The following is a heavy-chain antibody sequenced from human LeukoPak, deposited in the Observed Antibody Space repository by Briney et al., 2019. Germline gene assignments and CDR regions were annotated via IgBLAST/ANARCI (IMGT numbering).Heavy chain of an antibody. D-gene: IGHD5-18*01. CDR2: IYYSGST. V-gene: IGHV4-59*08. CDR3: ARPAKANAFDI. Sequence: SETLSLTCTVSGGSISGYYWSWIRQPPGKGLEWIGYIYYSGSTNYNPSLKSRVTISVDTSKNQFSLKLSSVTAADTAVYYCARPAKANAFDIWGQGTMDTVSS. J-gene: IGHJ3*02. CDR1: GGSISGYY.